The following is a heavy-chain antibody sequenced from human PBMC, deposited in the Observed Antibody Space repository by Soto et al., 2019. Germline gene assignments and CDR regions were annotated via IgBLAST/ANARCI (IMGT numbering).Heavy chain of an antibody. Sequence: EVQLVESGGGLVQPGRSLRLSCVASGFTFGDYAIHWVRQAPGKGLEWVSGIRWNRGRIDYAGSVKGRFTISRDNDTNSLYLQMNSLRAEDTALHYCTKDRAWGRVEDDSFDIGGQGTMVGVSS. CDR2: IRWNRGRI. J-gene: IGHJ3*02. CDR1: GFTFGDYA. D-gene: IGHD1-26*01. CDR3: TKDRAWGRVEDDSFDI. V-gene: IGHV3-9*01.